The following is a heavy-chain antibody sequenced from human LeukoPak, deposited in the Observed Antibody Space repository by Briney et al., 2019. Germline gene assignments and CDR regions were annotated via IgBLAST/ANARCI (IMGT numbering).Heavy chain of an antibody. CDR1: GFTFDDYA. CDR3: AKDLYDSSGYYSTFDY. D-gene: IGHD3-22*01. J-gene: IGHJ4*02. V-gene: IGHV3-9*01. CDR2: ISWNSGSI. Sequence: PGRSLRLPCAASGFTFDDYAMHWVRQAPGKGLVWVSGISWNSGSIGYADSVKGRFTISRDNAKNSLYLQMNSLRAEDTALYYCAKDLYDSSGYYSTFDYWGQGTLVTVSS.